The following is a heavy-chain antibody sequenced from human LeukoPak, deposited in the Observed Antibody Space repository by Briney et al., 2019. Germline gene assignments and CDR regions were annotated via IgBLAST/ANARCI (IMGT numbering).Heavy chain of an antibody. CDR1: GFTFSNYA. D-gene: IGHD1-1*01. CDR3: AKPHTTGNNYYYYMDV. CDR2: ISSSGAST. Sequence: PGGSLRLSCVASGFTFSNYAMSWVCQAPGKRLEWVSAISSSGASTFYADSVKGRFTISRDNSKNTQYLQMNSLRAEDTAVYYCAKPHTTGNNYYYYMDVWGKGTTFTVSS. J-gene: IGHJ6*03. V-gene: IGHV3-23*01.